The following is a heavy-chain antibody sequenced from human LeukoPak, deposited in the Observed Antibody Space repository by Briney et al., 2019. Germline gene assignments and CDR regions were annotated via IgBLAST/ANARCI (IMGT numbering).Heavy chain of an antibody. CDR2: IYSGGST. J-gene: IGHJ6*03. CDR1: GFTVSSNY. Sequence: GGSLRLSCAASGFTVSSNYMSWVRQAPGKGLEWVSVIYSGGSTYYADSVKGRFTISGDNSKNTLYLQMNSLRAEDTAVYYCARHTAPVYYYYMDVWGKGTTVTVSS. CDR3: ARHTAPVYYYYMDV. V-gene: IGHV3-66*02.